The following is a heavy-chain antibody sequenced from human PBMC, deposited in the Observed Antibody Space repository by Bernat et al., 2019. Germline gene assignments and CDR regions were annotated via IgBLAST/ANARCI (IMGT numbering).Heavy chain of an antibody. Sequence: QLQLQESGPGLVKPSETLSLTCTVSGGSISSSSYYWGWIRQPPGKGLEWIGSIYYSGSTYYNPSLKSRVTISVDTSKNQFSLKLSSVTAADTAVYYCARQEGESYYFDCWGQGTLVTVSS. CDR2: IYYSGST. CDR1: GGSISSSSYY. J-gene: IGHJ4*02. D-gene: IGHD1-26*01. V-gene: IGHV4-39*01. CDR3: ARQEGESYYFDC.